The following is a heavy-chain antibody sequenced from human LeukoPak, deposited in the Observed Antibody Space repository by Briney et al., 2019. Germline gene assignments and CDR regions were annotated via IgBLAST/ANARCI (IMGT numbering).Heavy chain of an antibody. V-gene: IGHV3-30-3*02. J-gene: IGHJ4*02. CDR1: GFTFSSYA. CDR2: ISYDGSNK. CDR3: AKGGCSGGSCFHAALDY. D-gene: IGHD2-15*01. Sequence: GGSLRLSCAASGFTFSSYAMHWVRQAPGKGLEWVAVISYDGSNKYYADSVKGRFTISRDNSKNTLYLQMNSLRAEDTALFYCAKGGCSGGSCFHAALDYWGPGTLVTVSS.